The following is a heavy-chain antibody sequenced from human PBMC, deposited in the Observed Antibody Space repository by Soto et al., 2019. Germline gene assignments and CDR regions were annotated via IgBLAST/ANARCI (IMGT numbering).Heavy chain of an antibody. CDR1: VDSISRGYH. J-gene: IGHJ4*02. Sequence: SSEALSLTCADSVDSISRGYHWAWIRQRPGKGLEWVSSVYHSGSTYYNPSLKSRVTISVDTSKNQFSLKLSSVTAADTAVYYCARARKDVLRYFDWLHEYFDYWGQGTLVTVSS. CDR2: VYHSGST. CDR3: ARARKDVLRYFDWLHEYFDY. D-gene: IGHD3-9*01. V-gene: IGHV4-38-2*01.